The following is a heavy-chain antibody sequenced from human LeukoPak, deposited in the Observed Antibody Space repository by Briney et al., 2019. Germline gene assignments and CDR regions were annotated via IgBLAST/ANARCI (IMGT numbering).Heavy chain of an antibody. J-gene: IGHJ4*02. CDR1: GFTFSSYA. Sequence: GGSLRLSCAASGFTFSSYAMSWVGQAPGKGVEGVSVISGSGGSTFYADSVKGRFIISRDNSKKTLYLQMNSRRAEGTGVYYCAKGVDTAMQPIDYWGQGTLLTVSS. CDR2: ISGSGGST. CDR3: AKGVDTAMQPIDY. D-gene: IGHD5-18*01. V-gene: IGHV3-23*01.